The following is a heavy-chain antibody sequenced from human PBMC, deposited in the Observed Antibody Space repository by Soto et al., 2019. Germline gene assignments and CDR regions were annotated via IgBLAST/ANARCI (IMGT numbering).Heavy chain of an antibody. CDR2: IYYSGST. Sequence: PSETLSLTCTVSGGSISSGDYYWSWIRQPPGKGREWIGYIYYSGSTYYNPSLKSRVTISVDTSKNQFSLKLSSVTAADTAVYYCARGQNYYDSSGYPDYYYYGMDVWGQGTTVTVSS. CDR1: GGSISSGDYY. CDR3: ARGQNYYDSSGYPDYYYYGMDV. D-gene: IGHD3-22*01. V-gene: IGHV4-30-4*01. J-gene: IGHJ6*02.